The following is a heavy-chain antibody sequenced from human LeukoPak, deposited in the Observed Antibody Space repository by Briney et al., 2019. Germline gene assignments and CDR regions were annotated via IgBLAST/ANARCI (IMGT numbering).Heavy chain of an antibody. CDR3: ASYSSMYYFDY. CDR2: IYSVGST. CDR1: GFTVSSNY. V-gene: IGHV3-53*01. J-gene: IGHJ4*02. Sequence: GGSLRLSCAASGFTVSSNYMSWVRQAPEKGLEWVSVIYSVGSTYYADSVKGRFTISRDNSKNTLYLQMNSLRAEDTVVYYCASYSSMYYFDYWGQGTLVTVSS. D-gene: IGHD6-13*01.